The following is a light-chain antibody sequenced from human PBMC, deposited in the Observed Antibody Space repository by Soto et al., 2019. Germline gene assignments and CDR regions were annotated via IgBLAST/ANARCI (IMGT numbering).Light chain of an antibody. CDR2: AAS. CDR3: QQSYNAPFN. Sequence: DIQMTQSPSPLSASVGDRIIITCRASQTIARYINWFQQKSGQPPKLLVYAASTLRHGVPSRFSASGSESHFTLTINSLQPEDLATYYCQQSYNAPFNFGPGTKVDIK. CDR1: QTIARY. J-gene: IGKJ3*01. V-gene: IGKV1-39*01.